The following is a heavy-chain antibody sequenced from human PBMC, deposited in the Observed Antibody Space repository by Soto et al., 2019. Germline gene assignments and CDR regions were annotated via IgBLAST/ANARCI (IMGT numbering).Heavy chain of an antibody. CDR2: IIPIFRTA. Sequence: QVQLVQSGAEVKKPGSSVKVSCKASGGTFSSYAISWVRQAPGQGLEWMGGIIPIFRTADYVQKFQGRVTITADESTSTAYMELSSLRSEDTAVYYCASVETQRYYYGMDVWGQGTTVTVSS. CDR1: GGTFSSYA. CDR3: ASVETQRYYYGMDV. V-gene: IGHV1-69*12. J-gene: IGHJ6*02. D-gene: IGHD2-15*01.